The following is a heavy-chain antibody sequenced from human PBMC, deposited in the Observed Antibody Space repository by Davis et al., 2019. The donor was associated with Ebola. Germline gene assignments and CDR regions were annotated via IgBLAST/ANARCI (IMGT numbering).Heavy chain of an antibody. CDR1: GGSISSSNW. V-gene: IGHV4-4*02. Sequence: MPSETLSLTCTVSGGSISSSNWWSWVRQPPGKGLEWFGEIYHSGSTNYNPSLKSRVTISVDTSKNQFTLKLSSVTAADTAVYYCARQGAGFDPWGQGTLVTVSS. CDR3: ARQGAGFDP. CDR2: IYHSGST. J-gene: IGHJ5*02. D-gene: IGHD4/OR15-4a*01.